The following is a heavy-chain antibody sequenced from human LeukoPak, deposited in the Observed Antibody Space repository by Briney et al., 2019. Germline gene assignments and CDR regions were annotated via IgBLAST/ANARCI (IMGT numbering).Heavy chain of an antibody. CDR3: TRAYCDAGRCYEPNL. CDR2: VGGNAYGGTT. Sequence: GGSLRHSCTASGFTFGDYVMSWFRQAPGKGLEWVGLVGGNAYGGTTEYAASVRGRFSISRDDSRSTAHLQMSSLKTEDTAMYYCTRAYCDAGRCYEPNLWGQGTLVTVSS. D-gene: IGHD2-15*01. J-gene: IGHJ5*02. V-gene: IGHV3-49*03. CDR1: GFTFGDYV.